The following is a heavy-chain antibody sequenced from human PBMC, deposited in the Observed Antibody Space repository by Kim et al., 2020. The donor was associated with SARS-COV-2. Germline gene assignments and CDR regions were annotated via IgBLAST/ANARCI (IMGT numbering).Heavy chain of an antibody. CDR2: ISSNGGST. Sequence: GGSLRLSCAASGFTFSSYAMHWVRQAPGKGLEYVSAISSNGGSTYYANSVKGRFTISRDNSKNTLYLQMGSLRAEDMAVYYCARDGVGDGYSPWPPYYGMDVWGQGTTVTVSS. CDR3: ARDGVGDGYSPWPPYYGMDV. D-gene: IGHD5-18*01. CDR1: GFTFSSYA. V-gene: IGHV3-64*01. J-gene: IGHJ6*02.